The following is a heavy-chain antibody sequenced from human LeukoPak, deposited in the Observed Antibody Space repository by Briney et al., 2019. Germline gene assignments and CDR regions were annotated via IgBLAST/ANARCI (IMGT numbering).Heavy chain of an antibody. CDR1: GDMFSNFT. Sequence: SSVKVSCKSSGDMFSNFTISWVRQAPGQGLEWMGRIIPFFGTTNYAQKFQGRVSITTDGSTSTAYMELSSLTSEDTAVYYCAREMIPILASNHYFDNWGQGTLVTVSS. CDR3: AREMIPILASNHYFDN. D-gene: IGHD3-9*01. CDR2: IIPFFGTT. J-gene: IGHJ4*02. V-gene: IGHV1-69*05.